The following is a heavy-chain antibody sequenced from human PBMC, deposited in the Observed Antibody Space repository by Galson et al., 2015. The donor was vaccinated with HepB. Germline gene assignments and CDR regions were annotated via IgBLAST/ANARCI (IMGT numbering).Heavy chain of an antibody. J-gene: IGHJ4*02. CDR3: ARGYYGDSRVEGY. CDR1: GFTFSNYW. CDR2: IKQDGSEK. V-gene: IGHV3-7*03. D-gene: IGHD2-21*02. Sequence: SLRLSCAASGFTFSNYWMSWVRQAPGRGLEWVANIKQDGSEKYYVDSVKGRFTISRDNAKNSLYLQMNSLRGEDTALYYCARGYYGDSRVEGYWGQGTLVTVSS.